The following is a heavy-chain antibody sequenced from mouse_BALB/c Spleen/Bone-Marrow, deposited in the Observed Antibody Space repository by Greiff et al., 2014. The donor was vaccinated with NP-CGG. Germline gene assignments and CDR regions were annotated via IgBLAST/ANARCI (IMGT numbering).Heavy chain of an antibody. J-gene: IGHJ3*01. CDR2: IYPGDGDT. CDR1: GYAFSSYW. CDR3: ALYGNYAGN. Sequence: QVQLKESGAELVRPGASVKISCKASGYAFSSYWMKWGKQRPGQGLEWIGQIYPGDGDTNYNGKLKGKATLTADKSSSTAYMQLSSLTSEDSAVYFCALYGNYAGNWGQGTLVTVSA. V-gene: IGHV1-80*01. D-gene: IGHD2-1*01.